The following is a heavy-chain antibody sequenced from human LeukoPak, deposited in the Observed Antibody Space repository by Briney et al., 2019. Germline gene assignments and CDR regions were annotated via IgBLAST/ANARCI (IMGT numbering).Heavy chain of an antibody. V-gene: IGHV4-59*11. D-gene: IGHD4-17*01. CDR3: AREGTTVTHDDAFDI. Sequence: SETLSLTCTVSGGSISSHYWSWIRQPPGKGLEWIEYIYYSGSTNYNPSLKSRVTISVDTSKNQFSLKLSSVTAADTAVYYCAREGTTVTHDDAFDIWGQGTTVTVSS. CDR2: IYYSGST. CDR1: GGSISSHY. J-gene: IGHJ3*02.